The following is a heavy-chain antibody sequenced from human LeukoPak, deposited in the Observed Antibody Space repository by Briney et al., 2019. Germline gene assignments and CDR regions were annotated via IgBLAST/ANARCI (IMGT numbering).Heavy chain of an antibody. Sequence: PSETLSLTCAVYGGSFSGYYWSWIRQPPGEGLEWIGEINHSGSTNYSPSLKSRITISVDTSKNQFSLKLSSVTAADTAVYYCARGSHGNYYYYYYMDVWGKGTTVTVSS. V-gene: IGHV4-34*01. CDR3: ARGSHGNYYYYYYMDV. D-gene: IGHD1-1*01. CDR1: GGSFSGYY. J-gene: IGHJ6*03. CDR2: INHSGST.